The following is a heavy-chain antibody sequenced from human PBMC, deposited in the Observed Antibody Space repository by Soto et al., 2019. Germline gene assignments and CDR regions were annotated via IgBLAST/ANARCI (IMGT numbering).Heavy chain of an antibody. CDR1: GGSIVSCGYS. Sequence: SETLSLTCAVAGGSIVSCGYSWSWISQPPGKGLEWIGDINHSGSTNYNPSLKSRVTISVDTSKNQFSLKLSSVTAADTAVYYCASRIAVTASNWFDPWGQGTLVTVSS. V-gene: IGHV4-30-2*05. D-gene: IGHD4-4*01. CDR3: ASRIAVTASNWFDP. CDR2: INHSGST. J-gene: IGHJ5*02.